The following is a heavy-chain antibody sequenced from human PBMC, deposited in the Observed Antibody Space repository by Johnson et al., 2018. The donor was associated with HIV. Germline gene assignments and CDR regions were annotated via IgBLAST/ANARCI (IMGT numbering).Heavy chain of an antibody. CDR2: ISYDGGDK. CDR1: GFTFSSYA. Sequence: QVQLVESGGGVVRPGGSLRLSCAASGFTFSSYAMHWVRQAPGKGLEWVAVISYDGGDKYYADSVKGRFTISRDNSKSTLYLQMNSLIPEDTAVYYCARYSGSYLPDAFDIWGQGTMVTVSS. CDR3: ARYSGSYLPDAFDI. J-gene: IGHJ3*02. V-gene: IGHV3-30*03. D-gene: IGHD1-26*01.